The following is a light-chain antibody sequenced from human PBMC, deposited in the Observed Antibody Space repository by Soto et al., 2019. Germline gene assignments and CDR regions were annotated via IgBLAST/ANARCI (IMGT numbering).Light chain of an antibody. J-gene: IGLJ1*01. CDR1: SSDVGGYNY. Sequence: QSVLTQPASVSGSPGQSITISCTGTSSDVGGYNYVSWYQHHPGKAPKLIIYDVTNRPSGVSNPFSGSKFGNTASLTISGLQPEDEADYYCSSYTTSNTRQIVFGTGTKVTVL. V-gene: IGLV2-14*03. CDR2: DVT. CDR3: SSYTTSNTRQIV.